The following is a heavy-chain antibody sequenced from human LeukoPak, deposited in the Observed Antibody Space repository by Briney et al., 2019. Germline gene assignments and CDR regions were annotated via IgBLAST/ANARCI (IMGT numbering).Heavy chain of an antibody. J-gene: IGHJ4*02. CDR2: ITPIFGAT. V-gene: IGHV1-69*05. D-gene: IGHD6-13*01. CDR3: ARVSYPYSSSWYPGDHY. Sequence: SVKVSCKASGGTPTNYVISGVRPAPGQGLEWRGGITPIFGATRFAQKFQRRVTIPTDESTRTAYMELSSLRSEDTAVYYCARVSYPYSSSWYPGDHYWGQGTLVTVTS. CDR1: GGTPTNYV.